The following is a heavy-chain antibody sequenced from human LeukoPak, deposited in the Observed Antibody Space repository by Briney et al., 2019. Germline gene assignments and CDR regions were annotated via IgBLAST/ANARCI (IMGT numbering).Heavy chain of an antibody. J-gene: IGHJ4*02. V-gene: IGHV4-34*01. CDR3: ARVGRGPVVVTAIDY. CDR2: INHSGST. CDR1: GGSFSGYY. D-gene: IGHD2-21*02. Sequence: PSETLSLTCAVYGGSFSGYYWSWIRQPPGKGLEWIGEINHSGSTSYNPSLKSRVTISVDTSKNQFSLKLSSVIAADTAVYYCARVGRGPVVVTAIDYWGQGTLVTVSS.